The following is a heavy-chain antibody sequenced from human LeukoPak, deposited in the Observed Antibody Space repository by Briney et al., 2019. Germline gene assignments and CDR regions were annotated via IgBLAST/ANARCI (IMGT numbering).Heavy chain of an antibody. CDR3: ATRIHDILTGPPAAFDI. J-gene: IGHJ3*02. D-gene: IGHD3-9*01. CDR2: IKRIRCDGTT. Sequence: PGVSLRLSCVASGITFSNACMSWVRPAPGKGLEWVGRIKRIRCDGTTDYAAPVKGRFTISRDDSKNTLYLQMNSLKTEDTAVYYCATRIHDILTGPPAAFDIWGQGTMVTVSP. CDR1: GITFSNAC. V-gene: IGHV3-15*01.